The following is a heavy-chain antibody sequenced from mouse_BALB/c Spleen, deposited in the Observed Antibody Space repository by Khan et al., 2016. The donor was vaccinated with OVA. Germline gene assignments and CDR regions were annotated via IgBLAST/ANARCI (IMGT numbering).Heavy chain of an antibody. CDR1: GYSITSGYA. D-gene: IGHD1-1*01. CDR2: ISYSGVT. V-gene: IGHV3-2*02. J-gene: IGHJ2*01. Sequence: EVQLQESGPGLVKPSQSLSLTCTVTGYSITSGYAWNWIRQFPGNKLEWMGYISYSGVTSYTPSLKSRISITRDTSKNQFFLQLNSVTTEDKATYYCARGNYYGYYFDYWGQGKTLTVSS. CDR3: ARGNYYGYYFDY.